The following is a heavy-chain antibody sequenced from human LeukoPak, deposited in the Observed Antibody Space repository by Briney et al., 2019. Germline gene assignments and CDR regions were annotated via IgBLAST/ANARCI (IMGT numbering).Heavy chain of an antibody. V-gene: IGHV4-4*07. D-gene: IGHD3-3*02. J-gene: IGHJ2*01. CDR1: GGSISSYY. Sequence: SETLSLTCTVSGGSISSYYWSWIRQTAGKGLEWIGRIYTSGTTNYNPSLQSRVTMSLDMSKNQFSLKLSSVTAADTAVYYCARRSIGDWYFDLWGRGTLVTVSS. CDR2: IYTSGTT. CDR3: ARRSIGDWYFDL.